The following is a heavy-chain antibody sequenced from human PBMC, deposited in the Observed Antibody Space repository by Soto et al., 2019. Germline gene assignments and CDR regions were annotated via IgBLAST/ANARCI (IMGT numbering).Heavy chain of an antibody. Sequence: GGSLRLSCAASGFTFDDYAMHWVRQAPGKGLEWVSGISWNSGSIGYADSVKGRFTISRDNAKNSLYLQMNSLRAEDTALYYCAKDREIIGLRAYYMDVWGKGTTVTVSS. CDR3: AKDREIIGLRAYYMDV. D-gene: IGHD1-26*01. J-gene: IGHJ6*03. V-gene: IGHV3-9*01. CDR2: ISWNSGSI. CDR1: GFTFDDYA.